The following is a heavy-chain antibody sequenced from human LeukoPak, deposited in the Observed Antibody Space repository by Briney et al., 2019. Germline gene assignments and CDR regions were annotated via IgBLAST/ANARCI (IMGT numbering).Heavy chain of an antibody. CDR1: GASIRSGDYY. D-gene: IGHD1-26*01. J-gene: IGHJ4*02. V-gene: IGHV4-30-4*01. CDR2: IYDSGST. CDR3: ARVEGGSSIFDY. Sequence: SQTLSLTCTVSGASIRSGDYYWSWIRQPPGKGLEWIGYIYDSGSTYYNPSLKSRITISVDTSENRFSLKLSSVTATDTAVYYCARVEGGSSIFDYWGQGTLVTVSS.